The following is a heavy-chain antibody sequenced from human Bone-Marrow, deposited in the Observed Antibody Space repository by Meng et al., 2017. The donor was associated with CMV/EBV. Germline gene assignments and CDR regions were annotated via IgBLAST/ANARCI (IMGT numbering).Heavy chain of an antibody. Sequence: ASVKVSCKASGYTFTSYDINWVRQATGQGLEWMGWINPNSGGTNYAQKFQGRVTMTRDTSISTAYMELSRLRSDDTAVYYCARDLLYDDFWSGYFSYYGMDVWGQGTTVTVSS. CDR3: ARDLLYDDFWSGYFSYYGMDV. CDR2: INPNSGGT. CDR1: GYTFTSYD. V-gene: IGHV1-2*02. J-gene: IGHJ6*02. D-gene: IGHD3-3*01.